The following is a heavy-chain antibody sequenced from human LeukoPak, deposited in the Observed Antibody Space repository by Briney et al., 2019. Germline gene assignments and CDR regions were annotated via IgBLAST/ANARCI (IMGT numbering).Heavy chain of an antibody. CDR3: AKGPRYCSGGSCFYYFDY. J-gene: IGHJ4*02. V-gene: IGHV3-30*18. Sequence: GGSLRLSCAAPGFTFSSYGMHWVRQAPGKGLEWVAVISYDGSNKYYADSVKGRFTISRDNFKNTLYLQMDSLRAEDTAVYYCAKGPRYCSGGSCFYYFDYWGQGSLVTVSS. CDR2: ISYDGSNK. D-gene: IGHD2-15*01. CDR1: GFTFSSYG.